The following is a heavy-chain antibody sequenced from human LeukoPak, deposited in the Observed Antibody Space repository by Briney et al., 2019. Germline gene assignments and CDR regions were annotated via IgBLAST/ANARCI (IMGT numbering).Heavy chain of an antibody. CDR3: ARDSYGDANFDS. J-gene: IGHJ4*02. D-gene: IGHD4-17*01. V-gene: IGHV3-53*01. CDR1: GFTVSSNS. CDR2: IYSGGNT. Sequence: GGSLRLSCTVSGFTVSSNSMSWVRQAPGKGLEWVSFIYSGGNTHYSDSVKGRFTISRDISKNEVYLQMNSLRPEDTAVYYCARDSYGDANFDSWGQGTLVTVSS.